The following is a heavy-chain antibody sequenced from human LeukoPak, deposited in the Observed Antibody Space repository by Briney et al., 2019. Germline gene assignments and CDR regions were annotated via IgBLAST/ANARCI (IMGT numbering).Heavy chain of an antibody. D-gene: IGHD1-26*01. Sequence: GGSLRLSCAASGFTFSSYWMSWVRHAPGKGLEWVANIKQDGSEKYYVDSVKGRFTISRDNAKNSLYLQMNSLRAEDTAVYYCARDKIVGATIFDYWGQGTLVTVSS. V-gene: IGHV3-7*01. CDR2: IKQDGSEK. J-gene: IGHJ4*02. CDR1: GFTFSSYW. CDR3: ARDKIVGATIFDY.